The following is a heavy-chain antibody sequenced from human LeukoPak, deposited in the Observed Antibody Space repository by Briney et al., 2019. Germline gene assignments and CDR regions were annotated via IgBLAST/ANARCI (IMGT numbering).Heavy chain of an antibody. CDR1: GYTFSSYD. V-gene: IGHV1-8*01. J-gene: IGHJ4*02. Sequence: ASVKVSCKASGYTFSSYDINWVRQATGQGLEWMGWMNPNSGNTGYAQKFQGRVTMTRYTSISTAYMELSSLRSEDTAVYYCARRNARLGFDYWGQGTLVTVSS. D-gene: IGHD6-19*01. CDR2: MNPNSGNT. CDR3: ARRNARLGFDY.